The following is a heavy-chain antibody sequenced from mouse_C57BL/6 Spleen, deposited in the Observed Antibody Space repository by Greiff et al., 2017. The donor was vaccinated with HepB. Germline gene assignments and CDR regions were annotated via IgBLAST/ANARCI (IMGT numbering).Heavy chain of an antibody. CDR1: GYSITSGYY. D-gene: IGHD1-1*01. CDR2: ISYDGSN. V-gene: IGHV3-6*01. CDR3: ARDRIYYYGSRGAMDY. Sequence: EVQLQQSGPGLVKPSQSLSLTCSVTGYSITSGYYWNWIRQFPGNKLEWMGYISYDGSNNYNPSLKNRISITRDTSKNQFFLKLNSVTTEDTATYYCARDRIYYYGSRGAMDYWGQGTSVTVSS. J-gene: IGHJ4*01.